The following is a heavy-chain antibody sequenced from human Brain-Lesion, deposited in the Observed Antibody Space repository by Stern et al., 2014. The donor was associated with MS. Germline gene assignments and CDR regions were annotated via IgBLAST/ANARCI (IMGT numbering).Heavy chain of an antibody. CDR2: IFNSGST. V-gene: IGHV4-61*02. CDR3: ARGRVVPGFQYYATDV. CDR1: GGSISSGGYY. J-gene: IGHJ6*02. Sequence: VHLVESGPGLVKPSQTLSLSCTVSGGSISSGGYYWSWIRQPAGKGLEWIGRIFNSGSTSYNPSLKSRVTISIDPSKHQFSLRLNSMTAADTAVYYCARGRVVPGFQYYATDVWGQGTTVIVSS. D-gene: IGHD2-2*01.